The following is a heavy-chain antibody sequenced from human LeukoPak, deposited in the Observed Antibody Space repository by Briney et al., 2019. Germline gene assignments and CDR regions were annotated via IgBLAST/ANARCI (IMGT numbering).Heavy chain of an antibody. V-gene: IGHV5-51*01. D-gene: IGHD3-3*01. Sequence: GEALKISCKGSRYSFSSYWIGWVRQMPRKGLAWMGIIYPGDSDTRYSPSFKGQVTISADKSSNTAYVQWSSLKASDSAVYYCARHHVSGDDVWDGYYTGDKAAHYYVDVWGNGTTVTVSS. CDR3: ARHHVSGDDVWDGYYTGDKAAHYYVDV. CDR1: RYSFSSYW. CDR2: IYPGDSDT. J-gene: IGHJ6*03.